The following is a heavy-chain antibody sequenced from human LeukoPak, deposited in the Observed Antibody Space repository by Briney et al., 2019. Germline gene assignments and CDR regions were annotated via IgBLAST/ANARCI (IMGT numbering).Heavy chain of an antibody. CDR2: IVGSGGSA. CDR1: GFTFSSYA. J-gene: IGHJ6*02. CDR3: VKAGPGSGTYYGMDV. Sequence: GGSLRFSCAASGFTFSSYAMSWVRQAPGKGLEWVSAIVGSGGSANYADSVKGRFTISRDNSKNTVYLQMNSLRADDTAVYYCVKAGPGSGTYYGMDVWGQGTTVTVSS. V-gene: IGHV3-23*01. D-gene: IGHD3-10*01.